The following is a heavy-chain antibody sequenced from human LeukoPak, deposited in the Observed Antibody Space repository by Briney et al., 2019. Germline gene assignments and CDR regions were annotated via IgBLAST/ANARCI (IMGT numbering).Heavy chain of an antibody. J-gene: IGHJ4*02. CDR3: ARVGSSSWPNLDY. Sequence: SDTLSLTCAVSGYSISSSNWWGWIRQPPGKGLEWIGYIYYSGSTYYNPSLKSRVTISVDRSKNQFSLKLSSVTAADTAVYYCARVGSSSWPNLDYWGQGTLVTVSS. CDR2: IYYSGST. CDR1: GYSISSSNW. V-gene: IGHV4-28*03. D-gene: IGHD6-13*01.